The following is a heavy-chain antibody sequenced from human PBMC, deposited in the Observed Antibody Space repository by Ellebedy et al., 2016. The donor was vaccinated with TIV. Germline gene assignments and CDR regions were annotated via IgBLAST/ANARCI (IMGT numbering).Heavy chain of an antibody. V-gene: IGHV1-2*02. Sequence: AASVKVSCKASGYTFTGYYMHWVRQAPGQGLEWMGWINPNSGGTNYAQKFQGRVTITADESTSTAYMELSSLRSEDTAVYYCAGATGVVVAAIRFDPWGQGTLVTVSS. J-gene: IGHJ5*02. CDR2: INPNSGGT. CDR1: GYTFTGYY. CDR3: AGATGVVVAAIRFDP. D-gene: IGHD2-15*01.